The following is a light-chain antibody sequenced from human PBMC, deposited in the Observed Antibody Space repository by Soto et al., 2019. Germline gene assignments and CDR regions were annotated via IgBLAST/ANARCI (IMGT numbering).Light chain of an antibody. CDR2: KAS. V-gene: IGKV1-5*03. CDR3: QQYNNYFT. J-gene: IGKJ3*01. Sequence: DIQMTQSPSTLSAFVGDRVTITCRASQSISSWLAWYQQKPGKAPKLLIYKASSLESGVPSRFSGSGSGTEFTLTISSLHPDDFATYYCQQYNNYFTFGPGTKVDIK. CDR1: QSISSW.